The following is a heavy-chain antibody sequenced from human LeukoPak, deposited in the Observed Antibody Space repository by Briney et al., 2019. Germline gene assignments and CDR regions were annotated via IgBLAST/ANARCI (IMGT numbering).Heavy chain of an antibody. D-gene: IGHD6-6*01. Sequence: PGGSLRLSCAASGFDFTPYSMNWVRQSQEKGLEWLSHISGSGRTTYTADSVKGRFTISRDNARKLLYLHMNSLTVEDTAVYFCARSISNSFPFDYWGHGALVIVSS. CDR2: ISGSGRTT. CDR1: GFDFTPYS. CDR3: ARSISNSFPFDY. V-gene: IGHV3-48*04. J-gene: IGHJ4*01.